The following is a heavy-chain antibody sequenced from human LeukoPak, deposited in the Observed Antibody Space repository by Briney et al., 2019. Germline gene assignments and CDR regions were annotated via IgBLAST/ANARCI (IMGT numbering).Heavy chain of an antibody. Sequence: PSETLSLTCAVYGGSFSGYYWSWIRQPPGKGLEWIGHCYYSDSTKYNPSLKSRVTISGDTSKNQFSLRLSSVTAADTAVYYCARHVYGEGLRQWGQGTLVTVSS. CDR3: ARHVYGEGLRQ. D-gene: IGHD4-17*01. J-gene: IGHJ4*02. V-gene: IGHV4-59*08. CDR1: GGSFSGYY. CDR2: CYYSDST.